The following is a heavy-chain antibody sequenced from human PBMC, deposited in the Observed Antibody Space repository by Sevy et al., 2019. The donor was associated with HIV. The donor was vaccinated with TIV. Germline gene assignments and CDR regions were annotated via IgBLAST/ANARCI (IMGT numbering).Heavy chain of an antibody. J-gene: IGHJ6*02. Sequence: GGSLRLSCAASGFTVSSNYMSWVRQAPGKGLEWVSVIYSGDMTDYADSVKGRFTISRDNSKNTLYLQMNSLRAEDTAVYYCARDRVTYYYDSSGYYTSGYGMDVWGQGTTVTVSS. V-gene: IGHV3-53*01. CDR3: ARDRVTYYYDSSGYYTSGYGMDV. CDR2: IYSGDMT. D-gene: IGHD3-22*01. CDR1: GFTVSSNY.